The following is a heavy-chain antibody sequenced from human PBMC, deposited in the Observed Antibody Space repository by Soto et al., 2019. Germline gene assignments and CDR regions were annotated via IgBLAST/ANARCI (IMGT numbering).Heavy chain of an antibody. Sequence: PGGSLRLSCAVSGFTFSSYAMSWVRQAPGKGLEWVSAISGSGGSTYYADSVKGRFTISRDNSKNTLYLQMNSLRAEDTAVYYCAKDVVGAISGPIDYWGQGTLVTVSS. D-gene: IGHD1-26*01. CDR3: AKDVVGAISGPIDY. V-gene: IGHV3-23*01. CDR1: GFTFSSYA. J-gene: IGHJ4*02. CDR2: ISGSGGST.